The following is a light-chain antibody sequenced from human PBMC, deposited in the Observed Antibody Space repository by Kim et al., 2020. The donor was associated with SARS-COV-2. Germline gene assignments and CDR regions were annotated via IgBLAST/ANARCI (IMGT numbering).Light chain of an antibody. CDR2: DVR. CDR3: SSYRKPHAWV. CDR1: NSDIGDFNY. V-gene: IGLV2-14*03. Sequence: QSALTQPPSVSGSPGQSITVSCSGTNSDIGDFNYVSWYRQHPGRAPQLLIYDVRHRPSGVSDRFSATKSGTTASLTISGLRPEDEADYYCSSYRKPHAWVFGGGTKVTVL. J-gene: IGLJ3*02.